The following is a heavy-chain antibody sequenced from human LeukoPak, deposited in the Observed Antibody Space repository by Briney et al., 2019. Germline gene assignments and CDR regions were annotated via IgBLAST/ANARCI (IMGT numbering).Heavy chain of an antibody. CDR2: IYYTGTT. J-gene: IGHJ4*02. D-gene: IGHD3-16*02. CDR1: GGSITGYY. CDR3: ARVLRLGELSLYGY. Sequence: SETLSLTCTVSGGSITGYYWSWIRQPPGKGLEWIAYIYYTGTTNYNPSLKSRVTISVDTSNNQFSLKLTSVTAADTAVYYCARVLRLGELSLYGYWGQGTLVTVSS. V-gene: IGHV4-59*08.